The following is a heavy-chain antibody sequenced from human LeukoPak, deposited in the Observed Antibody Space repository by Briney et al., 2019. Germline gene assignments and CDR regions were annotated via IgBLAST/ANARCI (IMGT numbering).Heavy chain of an antibody. CDR2: IYYSGST. D-gene: IGHD1-1*01. CDR1: GGSISSYY. V-gene: IGHV4-59*12. CDR3: ARVRLQTQYNWFDP. J-gene: IGHJ5*02. Sequence: PSETLSLTCTVSGGSISSYYWSWIRQPPGKGLEWIGYIYYSGSTNYNPSLKSRVTISVDTSKNQFSLKLSSVTAADTAVYYCARVRLQTQYNWFDPWGQGTLVTVSS.